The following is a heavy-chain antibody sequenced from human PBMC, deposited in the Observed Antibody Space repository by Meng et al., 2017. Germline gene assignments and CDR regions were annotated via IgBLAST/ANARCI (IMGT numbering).Heavy chain of an antibody. CDR1: GGSFSGYY. Sequence: VHLHQWAARLLKPSGTPPRPVVGYGGSFSGYYWSWIRQPPGKGLEWIGEINRSGSTNYNPSLKSRVTISVDTSKNQFSLKLNSVTAADTAVYYCAREIAVAAHYYWYFDLWGRGTLVTVSS. CDR3: AREIAVAAHYYWYFDL. D-gene: IGHD6-19*01. CDR2: INRSGST. J-gene: IGHJ2*01. V-gene: IGHV4-34*01.